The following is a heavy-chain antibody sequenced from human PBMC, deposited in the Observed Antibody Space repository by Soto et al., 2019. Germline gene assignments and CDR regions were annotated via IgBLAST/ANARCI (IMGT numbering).Heavy chain of an antibody. V-gene: IGHV3-30*18. D-gene: IGHD2-2*01. Sequence: PGGSLRLSCAASGFTFSSYGMHWVRQAPGKGLEWVAVISYDGSNKYYADSVKDRFTISRDNSKNTLYLQMNSLRAEDTAVYYCAKWWHCSSTSCYPFDYWGQGTLVTVSS. CDR1: GFTFSSYG. CDR3: AKWWHCSSTSCYPFDY. J-gene: IGHJ4*02. CDR2: ISYDGSNK.